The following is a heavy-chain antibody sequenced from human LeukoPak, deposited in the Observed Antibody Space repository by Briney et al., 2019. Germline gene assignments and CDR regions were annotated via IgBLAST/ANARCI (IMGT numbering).Heavy chain of an antibody. Sequence: SETLSLTCTVSGGSIGTSYWTWIRQPPGRGLEWIGQIYNSVTANYNPSLKTRVTISADTSKNQFSLKLTSVTAADTARYFCARDKGVCSDTSCYGENWYFDIWGRGTQVTVSS. CDR3: ARDKGVCSDTSCYGENWYFDI. V-gene: IGHV4-59*01. CDR1: GGSIGTSY. CDR2: IYNSVTA. D-gene: IGHD2-15*01. J-gene: IGHJ2*01.